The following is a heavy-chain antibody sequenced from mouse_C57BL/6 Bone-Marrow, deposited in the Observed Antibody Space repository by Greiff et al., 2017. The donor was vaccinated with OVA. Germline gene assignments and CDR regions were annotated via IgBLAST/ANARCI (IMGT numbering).Heavy chain of an antibody. CDR1: GYTFTTYP. V-gene: IGHV1-47*01. J-gene: IGHJ3*01. Sequence: VKLQESGAELVKPGASVKMSCKASGYTFTTYPIEWMKQNHGKSLEWIGNFHPYNDDTKYNEKFKGKATLTVEKSSSTVYLELSRLTSDDSAVYYCARKDDYDGAWFAYWGQGTLVTVSA. D-gene: IGHD2-4*01. CDR3: ARKDDYDGAWFAY. CDR2: FHPYNDDT.